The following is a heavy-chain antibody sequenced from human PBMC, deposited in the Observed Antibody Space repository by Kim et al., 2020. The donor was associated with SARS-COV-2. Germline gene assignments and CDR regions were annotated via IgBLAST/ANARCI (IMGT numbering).Heavy chain of an antibody. CDR3: AKDLSWELLGVFDY. D-gene: IGHD1-26*01. J-gene: IGHJ4*02. V-gene: IGHV3-23*01. Sequence: ADTGKGRFPISKDNSKNTLYLQMNSLRAEDTAVYYCAKDLSWELLGVFDYWGQGTLVTVSS.